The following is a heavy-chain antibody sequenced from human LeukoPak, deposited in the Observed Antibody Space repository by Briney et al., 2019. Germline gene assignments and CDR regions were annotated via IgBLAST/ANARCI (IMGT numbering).Heavy chain of an antibody. CDR3: AVGITILGVAASFDS. CDR1: GASYNAYY. D-gene: IGHD3-3*01. Sequence: ASGTLSLTCAVYGASYNAYYWSWIRQPPGKGLEWIVDIDHRGTATYNPSLKSRLTISEDASKKQFSLKLNSVTDADTAVYYCAVGITILGVAASFDSWGQGNLVIVSS. CDR2: IDHRGTA. J-gene: IGHJ4*02. V-gene: IGHV4-34*01.